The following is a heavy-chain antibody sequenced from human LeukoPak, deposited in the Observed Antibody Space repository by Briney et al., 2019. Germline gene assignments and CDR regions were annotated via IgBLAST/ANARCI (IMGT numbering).Heavy chain of an antibody. CDR2: ISYDGSDK. J-gene: IGHJ4*02. Sequence: GGSLRLSCAASGFTVSSNYMSWVRQAPGKGLEWVAAISYDGSDKYYTDSVKGRFTISRVNSENTLYLQMNSLRAEDTAIYYCAKVKEDRYYNSRGFYLDYWGQGTLVTVSS. D-gene: IGHD3-22*01. CDR3: AKVKEDRYYNSRGFYLDY. V-gene: IGHV3-30*18. CDR1: GFTVSSNY.